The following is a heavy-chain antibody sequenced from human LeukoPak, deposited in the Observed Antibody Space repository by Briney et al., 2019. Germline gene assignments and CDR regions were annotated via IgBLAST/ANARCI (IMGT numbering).Heavy chain of an antibody. CDR1: GFPFHNYW. D-gene: IGHD5-12*01. V-gene: IGHV3-7*01. J-gene: IGHJ4*02. Sequence: PGGSLRLSCAASGFPFHNYWMTWVRQAPGKGLEWVAQVNQDGSEAHYADSVKARFTISRDNAKSSVSLQMNSLRAEDTAVYYCVREGGVSGYHLLDYWGQGTMVTVSS. CDR3: VREGGVSGYHLLDY. CDR2: VNQDGSEA.